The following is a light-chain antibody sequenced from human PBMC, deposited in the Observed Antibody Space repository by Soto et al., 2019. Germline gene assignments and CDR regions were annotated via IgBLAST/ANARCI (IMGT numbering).Light chain of an antibody. V-gene: IGKV3-11*01. CDR2: DVS. J-gene: IGKJ3*01. Sequence: EIVLTQSPATLSLSPGERATLSCRTSQSVSSYLAWYQQKPGQAPRLLIYDVSNRATGIPARFSGSGSGTDFTLTISSLEPEEFAVYYCHQRTNWLFTFGPGTKVDI. CDR1: QSVSSY. CDR3: HQRTNWLFT.